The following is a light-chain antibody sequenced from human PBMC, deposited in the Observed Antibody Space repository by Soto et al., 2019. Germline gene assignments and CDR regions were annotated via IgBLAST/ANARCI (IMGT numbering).Light chain of an antibody. CDR2: DAS. Sequence: EIVLIQSPATLSLSPGERATLSCRASQSVGSYLAWYQHKPGQAPRLLISDASNRATGIPARFSGSGSETDFTLTISSLEPEDFAVYYCQQYNNWPPITFGQGTRLEIK. J-gene: IGKJ5*01. CDR3: QQYNNWPPIT. CDR1: QSVGSY. V-gene: IGKV3-11*01.